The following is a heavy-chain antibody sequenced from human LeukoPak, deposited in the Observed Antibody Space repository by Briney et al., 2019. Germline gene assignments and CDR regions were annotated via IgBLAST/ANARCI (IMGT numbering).Heavy chain of an antibody. CDR3: ARDVPYYDFWSGYPNWFDP. V-gene: IGHV4-61*02. D-gene: IGHD3-3*01. J-gene: IGHJ5*02. CDR2: IYTSGST. Sequence: SQTLSLTCTVSGGSISSGSYYWSWIRQPAGKGLEWIGRIYTSGSTNYNPSLKSRVTISVDTSKNQFSLKLSSETAADTAVYYCARDVPYYDFWSGYPNWFDPRGQGTLVTVSS. CDR1: GGSISSGSYY.